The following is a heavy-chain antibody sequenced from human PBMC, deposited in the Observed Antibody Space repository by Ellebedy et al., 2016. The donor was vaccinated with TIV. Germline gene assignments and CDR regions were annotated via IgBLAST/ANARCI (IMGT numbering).Heavy chain of an antibody. CDR1: GYFISDGYY. CDR2: GYHSGST. J-gene: IGHJ6*03. Sequence: SETLSLTCTVSGYFISDGYYWGWIRQPPGKGLEWIGSGYHSGSTFYNPSLKSRVPISVDTTKNQFSLSLASVTAADTAVYYCARDGTVLVPAADMDVWGKGTTVTVSS. CDR3: ARDGTVLVPAADMDV. V-gene: IGHV4-38-2*02. D-gene: IGHD2-2*01.